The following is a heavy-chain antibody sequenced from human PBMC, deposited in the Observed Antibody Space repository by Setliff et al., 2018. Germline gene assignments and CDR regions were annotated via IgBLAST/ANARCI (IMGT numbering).Heavy chain of an antibody. CDR2: IYIGGSA. V-gene: IGHV4-4*07. CDR3: AREQWLDPPGYYYMDV. D-gene: IGHD6-19*01. J-gene: IGHJ6*03. CDR1: GGSISSCY. Sequence: SETLSLTCTVSGGSISSCYWSWIRQPAGKGLEWIGHIYIGGSANYNPSLKSRVTMSIDTSKNQFSLKLNSVTAADMAVYYCAREQWLDPPGYYYMDVWAKGTAVTVSS.